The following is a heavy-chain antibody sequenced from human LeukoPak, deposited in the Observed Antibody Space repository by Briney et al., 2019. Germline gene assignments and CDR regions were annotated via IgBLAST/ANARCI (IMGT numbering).Heavy chain of an antibody. CDR2: INPSGGST. CDR1: GYTFTSYY. V-gene: IGHV1-46*01. D-gene: IGHD5-24*01. J-gene: IGHJ4*02. CDR3: ARDGGDGYNSSPKDY. Sequence: ASVKVSCKASGYTFTSYYMHWVRQAPGQGLEWMGIINPSGGSTSYAQKFQGRVTMTRDTSTSTVYMELSSLRSEDTAVYYCARDGGDGYNSSPKDYWGQETLVTVSS.